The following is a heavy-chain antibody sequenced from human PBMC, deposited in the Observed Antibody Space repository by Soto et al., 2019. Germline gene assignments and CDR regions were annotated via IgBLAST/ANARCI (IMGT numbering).Heavy chain of an antibody. J-gene: IGHJ6*02. CDR1: GGTFSSYT. CDR3: ARGEMATISRPRYGMDV. Sequence: QVQLVQSGAEVKKPGSSVKVSCKASGGTFSSYTISWVRQAPGQGLEWMGRIIPILGIANYAQKFQGRVTITADKSTSTAYRELSSLRSEDTAVYYCARGEMATISRPRYGMDVWGQGTTVTVSS. D-gene: IGHD5-12*01. CDR2: IIPILGIA. V-gene: IGHV1-69*02.